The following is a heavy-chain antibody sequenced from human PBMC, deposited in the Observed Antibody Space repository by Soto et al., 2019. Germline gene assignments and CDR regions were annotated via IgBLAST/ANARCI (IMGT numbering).Heavy chain of an antibody. CDR2: ISGSGGST. D-gene: IGHD2-2*01. CDR3: AKGDERIWYCSSTSSSDPFDY. J-gene: IGHJ4*02. V-gene: IGHV3-23*01. CDR1: GFTFSSYA. Sequence: GGSLRLSCAASGFTFSSYAMSWVRQAPGKGLEWVSAISGSGGSTYYADSVKGRFTISRDNSKNTLYLQMNSLRAEDTAVYYCAKGDERIWYCSSTSSSDPFDYWGQGTLVTVSS.